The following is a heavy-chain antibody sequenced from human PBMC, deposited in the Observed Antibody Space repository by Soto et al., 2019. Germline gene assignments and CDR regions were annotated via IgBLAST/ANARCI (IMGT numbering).Heavy chain of an antibody. V-gene: IGHV3-13*01. CDR1: GFTFSAYD. Sequence: EVQLVESGGGLVQPGGSLRLSCAASGFTFSAYDMHWVRQTTGKGLEWVAAIGTQHDAYYPDSVKGRFTISRENAKNSLYLQTNSLRAGDTAVYYCARQASYWHGGGGWFDPWGQGTLVTVSS. CDR2: IGTQHDA. J-gene: IGHJ5*02. D-gene: IGHD2-8*02. CDR3: ARQASYWHGGGGWFDP.